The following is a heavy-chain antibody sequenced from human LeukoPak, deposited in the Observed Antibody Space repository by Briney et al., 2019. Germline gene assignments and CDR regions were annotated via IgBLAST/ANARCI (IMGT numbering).Heavy chain of an antibody. J-gene: IGHJ4*02. Sequence: ASVKVSCKASGYTFNNHYMYWVRQAPGQGLEWMGVINPSGGSTSYAQKFQGRVTMTRDTSTRTVYMEVNSLRSEDTAVYYCARQGTYSRAIGMGYWGQGTLVTVSS. D-gene: IGHD6-19*01. CDR1: GYTFNNHY. CDR2: INPSGGST. V-gene: IGHV1-46*02. CDR3: ARQGTYSRAIGMGY.